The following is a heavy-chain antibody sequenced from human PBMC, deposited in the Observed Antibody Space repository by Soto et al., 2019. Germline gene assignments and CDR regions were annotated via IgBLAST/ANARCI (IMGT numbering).Heavy chain of an antibody. CDR1: GFTFSSYA. J-gene: IGHJ4*02. CDR3: ARVDWAVGATIPSGFDY. Sequence: QVQLVESGGGVVQPGRSLRLSCEVSGFTFSSYAMHWVRQAPGKGLEWVAVISFDGSNKYYADSVKGRITVSRDNSKNKLYLQMNSLRAEDTAVYYCARVDWAVGATIPSGFDYWGQGTLVTVSS. V-gene: IGHV3-30-3*01. D-gene: IGHD1-26*01. CDR2: ISFDGSNK.